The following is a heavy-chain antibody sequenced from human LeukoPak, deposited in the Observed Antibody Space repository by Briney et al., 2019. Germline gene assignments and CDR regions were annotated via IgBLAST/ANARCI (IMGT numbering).Heavy chain of an antibody. V-gene: IGHV3-48*03. CDR1: GFAFSVYE. D-gene: IGHD6-19*01. CDR2: ISSSGSTK. CDR3: ALLAVASDFDY. J-gene: IGHJ4*02. Sequence: PRGSLRLSCIASGFAFSVYEIHWVRQAPGKGLEWVSDISSSGSTKYYADSVKGRFTVSRDNAKNSLYLQMNSLRAEDTGIYYCALLAVASDFDYWGQGTLVTVSS.